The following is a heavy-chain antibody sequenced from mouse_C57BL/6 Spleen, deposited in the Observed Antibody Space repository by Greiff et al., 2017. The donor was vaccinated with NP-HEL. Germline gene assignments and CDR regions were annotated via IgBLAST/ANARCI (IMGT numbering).Heavy chain of an antibody. J-gene: IGHJ2*01. CDR1: GYSITSGYY. CDR3: ARVRLRGNFDY. Sequence: EVKLQESGPGLVKPSQSLSLTCSVTGYSITSGYYWNWIRQFPGNKLEWMGYISYDGSNNYNPSLKNRISITRDTSKNQFFLKLNSVTTEDTATYDCARVRLRGNFDYWGQGTTLTVSS. D-gene: IGHD2-4*01. V-gene: IGHV3-6*01. CDR2: ISYDGSN.